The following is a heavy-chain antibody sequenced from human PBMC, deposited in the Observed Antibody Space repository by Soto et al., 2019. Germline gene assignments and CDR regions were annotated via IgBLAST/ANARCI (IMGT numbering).Heavy chain of an antibody. Sequence: GESLKISCKGSGYSFTSYWIGWVRQMPGKGLEWMVIIYPGDSDTRYSPSFQGQVTISADKSISTAYLQWSSLKASDTAMYYCAVHGDTAMVPIDYWGQGTLVTVSS. CDR1: GYSFTSYW. CDR3: AVHGDTAMVPIDY. J-gene: IGHJ4*02. V-gene: IGHV5-51*01. D-gene: IGHD5-18*01. CDR2: IYPGDSDT.